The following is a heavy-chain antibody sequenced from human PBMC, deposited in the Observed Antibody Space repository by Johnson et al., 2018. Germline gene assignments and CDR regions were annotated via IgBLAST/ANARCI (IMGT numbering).Heavy chain of an antibody. D-gene: IGHD3-10*01. CDR1: GFTFGDYA. J-gene: IGHJ5*02. V-gene: IGHV3-49*03. CDR2: IRSKGYGGTA. CDR3: VAGTTALISFWA. Sequence: VQLQESGGGLVQPGGSLRLSCTTSGFTFGDYAMRWFRQAPGKGLEWVGLIRSKGYGGTAEYAASVKGRFIISRDDSKSIAYLQMKSLKSEDTAVYYCVAGTTALISFWAWGQGTLVTVSS.